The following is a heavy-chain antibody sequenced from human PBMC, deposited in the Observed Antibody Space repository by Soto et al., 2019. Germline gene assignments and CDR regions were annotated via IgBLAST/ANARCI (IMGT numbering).Heavy chain of an antibody. CDR1: GFTFSSYG. D-gene: IGHD6-19*01. J-gene: IGHJ6*02. Sequence: GGSLRLSCAASGFTFSSYGMHWVRQAPGKGLEWVAVISYDGSNKYYADSVKGRFTISRDNSKNTLYLQMNSLRAEGTAVYYCAKSSFPYYYGMDVWGQGNTVTVSS. V-gene: IGHV3-30*18. CDR3: AKSSFPYYYGMDV. CDR2: ISYDGSNK.